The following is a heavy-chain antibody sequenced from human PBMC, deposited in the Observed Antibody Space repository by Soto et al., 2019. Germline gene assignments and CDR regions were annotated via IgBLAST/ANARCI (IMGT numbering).Heavy chain of an antibody. Sequence: GGSLRLSCAASGFTFSNYAMSWVRQAPGKGLEWVSAISGIGGHTYYADSVKGRFTISRDDSKSTLYLQMNSLRAEDTAVYYCAKGITIRTQYYYMDVWGKGTTVTVSS. J-gene: IGHJ6*03. V-gene: IGHV3-23*01. D-gene: IGHD3-3*01. CDR1: GFTFSNYA. CDR2: ISGIGGHT. CDR3: AKGITIRTQYYYMDV.